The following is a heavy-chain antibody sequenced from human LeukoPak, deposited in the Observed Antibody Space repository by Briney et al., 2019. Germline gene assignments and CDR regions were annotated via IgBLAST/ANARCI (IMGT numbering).Heavy chain of an antibody. V-gene: IGHV4-59*08. D-gene: IGHD5-24*01. CDR1: GGSIGSYY. Sequence: PSETLSLTCTVSGGSIGSYYWSWIRQPPGKGLEWIGYIYYSGSTNYNPSLKSRVTISVDTSKNQFSLKLSSVTAADTAVYYCARHREMATIDFDYWGQGTLVTVSS. J-gene: IGHJ4*02. CDR3: ARHREMATIDFDY. CDR2: IYYSGST.